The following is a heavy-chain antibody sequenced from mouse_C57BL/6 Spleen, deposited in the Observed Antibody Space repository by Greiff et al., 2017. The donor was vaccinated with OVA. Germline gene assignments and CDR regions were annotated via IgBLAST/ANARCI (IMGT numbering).Heavy chain of an antibody. CDR3: TRPDSNYEGYFDH. J-gene: IGHJ2*01. Sequence: EVMLVESGGGLVQPGGSMKLSCAASGFTFSDAWMDWVRQSPEKGLEWVAEIRNKANNHATYYAESVKGRFTISRDDSKSSVYLQMNSLRAEDTGIYYCTRPDSNYEGYFDHWGQGTTLTVSS. D-gene: IGHD2-5*01. V-gene: IGHV6-6*01. CDR2: IRNKANNHAT. CDR1: GFTFSDAW.